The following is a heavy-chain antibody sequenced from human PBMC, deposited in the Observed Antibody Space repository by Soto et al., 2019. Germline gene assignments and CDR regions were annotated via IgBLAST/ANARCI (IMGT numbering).Heavy chain of an antibody. J-gene: IGHJ4*02. V-gene: IGHV4-31*03. Sequence: SETLSLTCTVSGGSISSGGYYWSWIRQHPGKGLEWIGYIYYSGSTYYNPSLKSRVTISVDTSKNQFSLKLSSVTAADTAVYYCARAGWGLGELSLYYFDYWGQGTLVTVSS. CDR1: GGSISSGGYY. CDR3: ARAGWGLGELSLYYFDY. CDR2: IYYSGST. D-gene: IGHD3-16*02.